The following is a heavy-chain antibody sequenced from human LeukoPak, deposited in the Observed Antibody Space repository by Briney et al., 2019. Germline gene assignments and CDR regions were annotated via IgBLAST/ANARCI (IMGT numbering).Heavy chain of an antibody. Sequence: SETLSLTCAVYGGSFSGYYWSWIRQPPGEGLEWIGEINHSGSTNYNPSLKSRVTISVDTSKNQFSLKLSSVTAADTAVYYCARHITVTRFDYWGQGTLVTVSS. CDR1: GGSFSGYY. D-gene: IGHD4-17*01. CDR3: ARHITVTRFDY. CDR2: INHSGST. V-gene: IGHV4-34*01. J-gene: IGHJ4*02.